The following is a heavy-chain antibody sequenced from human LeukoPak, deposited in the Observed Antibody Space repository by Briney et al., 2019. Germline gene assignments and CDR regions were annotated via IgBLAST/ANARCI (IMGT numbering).Heavy chain of an antibody. CDR3: AKTESWQQVDRGYYFDY. V-gene: IGHV3-21*01. D-gene: IGHD6-13*01. J-gene: IGHJ4*02. Sequence: GGSLRLSCAASGFTFSSYSMHWVRQAPGKGLEWVSSISSSSSYIYYADSLKGRFTISRDNAKNSLYLQMNSLRAEDTAVYYCAKTESWQQVDRGYYFDYWGQGTLVTVSS. CDR1: GFTFSSYS. CDR2: ISSSSSYI.